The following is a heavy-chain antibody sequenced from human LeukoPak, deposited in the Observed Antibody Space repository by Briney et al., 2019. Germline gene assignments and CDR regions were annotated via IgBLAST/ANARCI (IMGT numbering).Heavy chain of an antibody. CDR1: GFIFSSYA. CDR2: ISSSGSTI. CDR3: ARANYYYYYYMDV. V-gene: IGHV3-48*04. J-gene: IGHJ6*03. Sequence: PGGSLRLSCAASGFIFSSYAMSWVRQAPGKGLEWVSYISSSGSTIYYADSVKGRFTISRDNAKDSLYLQMNSLRAEDTAVYYCARANYYYYYYMDVWGKGTTVTVSS.